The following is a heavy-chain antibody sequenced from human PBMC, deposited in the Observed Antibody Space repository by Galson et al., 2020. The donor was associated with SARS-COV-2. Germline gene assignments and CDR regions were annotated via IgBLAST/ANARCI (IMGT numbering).Heavy chain of an antibody. D-gene: IGHD3-22*01. Sequence: SETLSLTCSVSGGSMSLYYWTWIRQPPGKGLEWIGYIYTGGSTSSNPSLKGRVTISVDTSKTQFSLNLSSVTAADTAVYYCASSRYDGSGYSSWGQGTLVTVSS. CDR2: IYTGGST. CDR1: GGSMSLYY. J-gene: IGHJ5*02. V-gene: IGHV4-59*01. CDR3: ASSRYDGSGYSS.